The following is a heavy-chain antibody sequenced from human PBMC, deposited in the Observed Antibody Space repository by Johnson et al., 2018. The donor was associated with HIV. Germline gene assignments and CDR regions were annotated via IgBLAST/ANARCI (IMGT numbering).Heavy chain of an antibody. J-gene: IGHJ3*02. CDR2: IGSAGDT. V-gene: IGHV3-13*01. Sequence: VQLVESGGGLVKPGGSLRLSCAASGFTFSSYDMHWVRQATGKGLEWVSGIGSAGDTYYPGSVKGRFTISRDNSKNTLYLQMNSLRAEDTAVYYCARYEAARGAFDIWGQGTMVTVSS. CDR3: ARYEAARGAFDI. D-gene: IGHD6-25*01. CDR1: GFTFSSYD.